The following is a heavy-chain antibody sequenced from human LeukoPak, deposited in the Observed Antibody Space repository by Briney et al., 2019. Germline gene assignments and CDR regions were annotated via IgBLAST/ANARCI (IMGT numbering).Heavy chain of an antibody. CDR1: GASISSGNYY. D-gene: IGHD2-8*02. CDR2: IHVTGRT. Sequence: PSETLSLTCTVSGASISSGNYYWSWIRQTAGKGLEWIGRIHVTGRTDYNPSLKSRVTVSLDTAKNQYSLQLSSVSAADTAIYYCARGHTDQNWFDPWGQGTLVTVSS. V-gene: IGHV4-61*02. CDR3: ARGHTDQNWFDP. J-gene: IGHJ5*02.